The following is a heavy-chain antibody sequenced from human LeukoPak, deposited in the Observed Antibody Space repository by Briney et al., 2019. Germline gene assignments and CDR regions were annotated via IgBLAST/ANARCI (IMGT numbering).Heavy chain of an antibody. V-gene: IGHV3-30-3*01. CDR1: GFTFSSYA. D-gene: IGHD2-21*02. CDR2: ISYDGSNK. J-gene: IGHJ4*02. Sequence: GGSLRLSCAASGFTFSSYAMHWVRQAPGKGLEWVAVISYDGSNKYYADSVKGRFTISRDNSKNTLYLQMNSLRAEDTAVYYCARHGPHLGYCGGDCYTYYFDYWGQGTLVTVSS. CDR3: ARHGPHLGYCGGDCYTYYFDY.